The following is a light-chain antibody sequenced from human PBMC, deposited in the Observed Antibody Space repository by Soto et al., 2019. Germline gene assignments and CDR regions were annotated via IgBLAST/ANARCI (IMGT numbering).Light chain of an antibody. CDR2: GAS. Sequence: EIVMTQSPATLSVSPGERATLSCRASQGIRNFLAWYQQKPGQAPRLLISGASTRATGIPARFSGSGSGTDFTLTISSLQSEDFAVYYCQQSASLPWTFGQGTKVEIK. J-gene: IGKJ1*01. V-gene: IGKV3-15*01. CDR3: QQSASLPWT. CDR1: QGIRNF.